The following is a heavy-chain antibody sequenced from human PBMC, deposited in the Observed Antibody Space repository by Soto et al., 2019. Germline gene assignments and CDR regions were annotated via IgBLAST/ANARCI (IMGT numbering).Heavy chain of an antibody. Sequence: QVQLQESGPGLVKPSGTLSLTCAVSGGSISSSNWWSWVRQPPGKELEWIGEIYHSGSTNYNPSLKSRANISVDKSKNQFTLKLSFVTAADTAVYYCASETSFGGYSGSDAFDIWGQGTMVTVSS. CDR3: ASETSFGGYSGSDAFDI. D-gene: IGHD5-12*01. J-gene: IGHJ3*02. CDR1: GGSISSSNW. CDR2: IYHSGST. V-gene: IGHV4-4*02.